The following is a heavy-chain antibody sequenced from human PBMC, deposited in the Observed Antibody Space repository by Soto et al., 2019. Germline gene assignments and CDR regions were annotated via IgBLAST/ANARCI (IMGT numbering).Heavy chain of an antibody. CDR3: ARGRGTTEIRGYYYYMDV. Sequence: SETLSLTCAVYGGSFSGYYWSWIRQPPGKGLEWIGEINHSGSTNYNPSLKSRVTISVDTSKNQFSLKLSSVTAADTAVYYCARGRGTTEIRGYYYYMDVWGNGTTVTVSS. V-gene: IGHV4-34*01. D-gene: IGHD4-4*01. CDR2: INHSGST. CDR1: GGSFSGYY. J-gene: IGHJ6*03.